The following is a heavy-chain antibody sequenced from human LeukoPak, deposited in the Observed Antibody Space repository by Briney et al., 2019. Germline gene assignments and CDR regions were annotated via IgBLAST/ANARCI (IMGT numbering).Heavy chain of an antibody. J-gene: IGHJ4*02. Sequence: GGSLRLSCAASGFTFSNFLMTWVRQAPGKGPEWVSAISGSGGDTYYADSVKGRFTISRDNSKYTLYLQMNSLRAEDTAVYYCAKKGATTGDFDYWGQGTLVTVSS. CDR3: AKKGATTGDFDY. V-gene: IGHV3-23*01. D-gene: IGHD1-26*01. CDR1: GFTFSNFL. CDR2: ISGSGGDT.